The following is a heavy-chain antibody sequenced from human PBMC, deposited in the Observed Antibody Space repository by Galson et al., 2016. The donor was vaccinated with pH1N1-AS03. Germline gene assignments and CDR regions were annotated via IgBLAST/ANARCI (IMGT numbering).Heavy chain of an antibody. Sequence: SLRLSCAASGFNVSNYWMNWVRQAPGKGLVWVSLLNTDVSNTTYADSVKGRFTISRDNAKDSLYLQMNSLRADDTAVYYCARSQYPGTPRGGLDVWGQGTTVTVSS. D-gene: IGHD2-15*01. V-gene: IGHV3-74*01. J-gene: IGHJ6*02. CDR2: LNTDVSNT. CDR1: GFNVSNYW. CDR3: ARSQYPGTPRGGLDV.